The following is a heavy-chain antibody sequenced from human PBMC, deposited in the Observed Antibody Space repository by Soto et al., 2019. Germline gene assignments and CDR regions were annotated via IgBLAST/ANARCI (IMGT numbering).Heavy chain of an antibody. CDR3: AREGEDGWELLRSNAFDI. V-gene: IGHV3-21*01. D-gene: IGHD1-26*01. J-gene: IGHJ3*02. Sequence: GGSLRLSCAASGFTFSSYSMNWVRQAPGKGLEWVSSISSSSSYIYYADSVKGRFTISRDNAKNSLYLQMNSLRAEDTAVYYCAREGEDGWELLRSNAFDIWGQGTMVTVSS. CDR2: ISSSSSYI. CDR1: GFTFSSYS.